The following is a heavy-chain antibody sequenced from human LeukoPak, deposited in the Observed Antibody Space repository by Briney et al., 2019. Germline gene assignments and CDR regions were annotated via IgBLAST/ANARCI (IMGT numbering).Heavy chain of an antibody. J-gene: IGHJ4*02. V-gene: IGHV3-74*01. CDR3: ARENRDYFDY. CDR2: VRGDGGDA. CDR1: GFTFSSYW. Sequence: GGSLRLSCAASGFTFSSYWMHWVRQAPGKGLVWVSRVRGDGGDANYADFVKGRCTISRDNAKNTLYLQMNSLRAEDTAVYYCARENRDYFDYWGQGTLVTVSS. D-gene: IGHD3-10*01.